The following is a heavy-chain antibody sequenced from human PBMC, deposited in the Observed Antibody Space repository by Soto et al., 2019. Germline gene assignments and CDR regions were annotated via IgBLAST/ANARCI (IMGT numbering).Heavy chain of an antibody. V-gene: IGHV1-18*01. Sequence: QVQLVQSGAEVKKPGASLKVSCKASGYTFTSHGISWVRQAPGQGLEWMGWISNHNGDTNYAPKLQDRVTLTTDTSTSTAYMELTSLTSDDTAVYFCARDISYGSGTGYGYWGQGPLVTVSS. CDR1: GYTFTSHG. CDR2: ISNHNGDT. D-gene: IGHD3-10*01. CDR3: ARDISYGSGTGYGY. J-gene: IGHJ4*02.